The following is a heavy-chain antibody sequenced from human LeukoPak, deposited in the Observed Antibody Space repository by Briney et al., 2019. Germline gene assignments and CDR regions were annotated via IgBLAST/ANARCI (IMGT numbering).Heavy chain of an antibody. V-gene: IGHV4-34*01. CDR3: ARARVYGDSFFDY. D-gene: IGHD4-17*01. J-gene: IGHJ4*02. CDR2: INHSGST. CDR1: GGSFSGYY. Sequence: SETLSLTCAVYGGSFSGYYWSWIRQPPGKGLEWIGEINHSGSTNYNPSLKSRVTTSVDTSKNQFSLKLSSVTAADTAVYYCARARVYGDSFFDYWGQGTLVTVSS.